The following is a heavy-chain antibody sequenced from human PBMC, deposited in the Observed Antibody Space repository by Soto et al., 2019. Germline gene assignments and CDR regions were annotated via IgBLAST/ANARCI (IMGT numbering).Heavy chain of an antibody. D-gene: IGHD1-26*01. CDR2: IYYSGST. CDR1: GGSISSYY. CDR3: ARDQHSGSYSAWFDP. J-gene: IGHJ5*02. V-gene: IGHV4-59*01. Sequence: SETLSLTCTVSGGSISSYYWSWIRQPPGKGLEWIGYIYYSGSTNYNPSLKSRVTISVDTSKNQFSLKLSSVTAADTAVYYCARDQHSGSYSAWFDPWGQGTLVTVSS.